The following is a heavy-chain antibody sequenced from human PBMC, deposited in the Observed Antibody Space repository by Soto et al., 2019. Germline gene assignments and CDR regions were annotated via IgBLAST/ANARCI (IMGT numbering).Heavy chain of an antibody. D-gene: IGHD1-1*01. V-gene: IGHV3-66*01. Sequence: EVQLVESGGGLVQPGGSLRLSCAASGFTVSNNYMRWVRQAPGKGLEWVSLIYSGGATYYADSVKGRFTISRDNSKNTLYLQMNILGAEDTAVYYCARDGHYNWVGGQGIPVTVSS. CDR1: GFTVSNNY. J-gene: IGHJ1*01. CDR3: ARDGHYNWV. CDR2: IYSGGAT.